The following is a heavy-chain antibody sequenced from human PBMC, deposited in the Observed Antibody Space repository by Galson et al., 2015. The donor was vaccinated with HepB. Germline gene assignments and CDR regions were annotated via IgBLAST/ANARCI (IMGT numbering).Heavy chain of an antibody. J-gene: IGHJ4*02. V-gene: IGHV1-69*06. CDR3: ATGAVPVALRVHFDY. D-gene: IGHD2-2*01. CDR2: IIDLFGTT. Sequence: SVKVSCKASGGSFTTYAINWVRQAPGQGLEWMGGIIDLFGTTDYAEKFQGRLTITADKSTSTVYMQMSSLKSEDTAVYYCATGAVPVALRVHFDYWGQGTLVTVSS. CDR1: GGSFTTYA.